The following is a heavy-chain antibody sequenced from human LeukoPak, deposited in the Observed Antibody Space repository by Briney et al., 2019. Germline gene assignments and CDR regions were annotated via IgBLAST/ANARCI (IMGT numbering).Heavy chain of an antibody. V-gene: IGHV1-2*02. Sequence: ASVKVSCKASGYSFTNYWLHWVRQAPGQGLEWMGVIDLLGSSTNYAQMFQGRVTMTRDTSISTAYMELSRLRSDDTAVYYCARVTTVTTVNFDYWGQGTLVTVSS. CDR1: GYSFTNYW. CDR2: IDLLGSST. D-gene: IGHD4-17*01. CDR3: ARVTTVTTVNFDY. J-gene: IGHJ4*02.